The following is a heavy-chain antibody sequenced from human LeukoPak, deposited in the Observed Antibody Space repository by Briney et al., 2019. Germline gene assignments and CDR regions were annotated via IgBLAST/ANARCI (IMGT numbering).Heavy chain of an antibody. J-gene: IGHJ4*02. CDR1: GFTFSRYG. CDR3: AKDPRSISGY. D-gene: IGHD6-13*01. V-gene: IGHV3-30*18. CDR2: ISFDGSNR. Sequence: GGSLRLSCAASGFTFSRYGIHWVRQAPGKGLEWVAVISFDGSNRYYADSVRGRFTISRDNSKNTVYLQMNSLRDEDTAVYYCAKDPRSISGYWGQGTLVTVSS.